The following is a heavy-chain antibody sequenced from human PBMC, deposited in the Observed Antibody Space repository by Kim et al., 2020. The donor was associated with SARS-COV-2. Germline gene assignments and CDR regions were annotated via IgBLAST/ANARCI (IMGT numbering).Heavy chain of an antibody. CDR2: NNEGTNT. Sequence: NNEGTNTYYADYVGGRFTISRDNSKNMVYLQMNSLGAEDTALYYCTTAFEYWGQGTLVTVSS. CDR3: TTAFEY. J-gene: IGHJ4*02. V-gene: IGHV3-74*01.